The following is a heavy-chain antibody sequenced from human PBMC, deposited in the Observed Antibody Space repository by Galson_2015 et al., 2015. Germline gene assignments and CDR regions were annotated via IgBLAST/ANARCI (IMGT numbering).Heavy chain of an antibody. Sequence: SVKVSCKASGGTFSSYAISWVRQAPGQGLEWMGGIIPIFGTANYAQKFQGRVTITADESTSTAYMELSSLRSEDTAVYYCARVKDREEGWEGYYYYMDVWGKGTTVTVSS. CDR1: GGTFSSYA. D-gene: IGHD1-26*01. CDR2: IIPIFGTA. V-gene: IGHV1-69*13. J-gene: IGHJ6*03. CDR3: ARVKDREEGWEGYYYYMDV.